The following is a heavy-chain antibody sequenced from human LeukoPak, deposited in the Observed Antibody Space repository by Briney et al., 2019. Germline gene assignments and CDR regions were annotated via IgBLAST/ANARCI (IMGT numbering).Heavy chain of an antibody. CDR1: GYAFTVSY. D-gene: IGHD2-2*01. V-gene: IGHV1-2*02. CDR2: VNTNDGDT. CDR3: ARAHFLYCSSTTCLFDY. Sequence: GASVKVTCKASGYAFTVSYMGWVRQAPGQGMEWMGWVNTNDGDTNYAQKFQGRGTMTRDTSISTAHMEVSRLRSDDKAVYYCARAHFLYCSSTTCLFDYWGQGTLVTVSS. J-gene: IGHJ4*02.